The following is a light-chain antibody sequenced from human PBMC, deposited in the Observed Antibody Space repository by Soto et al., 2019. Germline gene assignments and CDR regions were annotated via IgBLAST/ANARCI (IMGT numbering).Light chain of an antibody. V-gene: IGKV1-39*01. CDR2: AAS. J-gene: IGKJ1*01. CDR1: QNINNY. CDR3: QKSYIPPRT. Sequence: DIQMTQSPSSLSASVGDRVTITCRASQNINNYLNWYQQKSGKAPKLLIHAASNLQSGVPSRFSGSGSGTDFTLTISSLQPEDFAIYYFQKSYIPPRTSGKGTKVK.